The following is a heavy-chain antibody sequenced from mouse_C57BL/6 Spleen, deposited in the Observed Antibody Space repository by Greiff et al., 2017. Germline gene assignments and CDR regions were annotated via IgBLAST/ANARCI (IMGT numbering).Heavy chain of an antibody. CDR3: ARWYYGSSYWYFDV. CDR2: IYPGDGDT. V-gene: IGHV1-82*01. J-gene: IGHJ1*03. D-gene: IGHD1-1*01. Sequence: QVQLQQSGPELVKPGASVKISCKASGYAFSSSWMNWVKQRHGKGLEWIGRIYPGDGDTNYNGKFKGKATLTADKSSSTAYMQLSSLTSEDSAVYFCARWYYGSSYWYFDVWGTGTTVTVSS. CDR1: GYAFSSSW.